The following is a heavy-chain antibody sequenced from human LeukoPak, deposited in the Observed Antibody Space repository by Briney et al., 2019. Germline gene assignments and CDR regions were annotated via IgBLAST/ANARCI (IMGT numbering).Heavy chain of an antibody. J-gene: IGHJ5*02. CDR3: ARRALITMVRARWFDP. V-gene: IGHV4-61*02. CDR1: GGSISSDNYS. CDR2: VYTSGST. D-gene: IGHD3-10*01. Sequence: SQTLSLTCTVSGGSISSDNYSWSWIRQPAGKGLEWIGRVYTSGSTNYNPSLKSRVTISVDTSKNQFSLKLSSVTAADTAVYYCARRALITMVRARWFDPWGQGTLVTVSS.